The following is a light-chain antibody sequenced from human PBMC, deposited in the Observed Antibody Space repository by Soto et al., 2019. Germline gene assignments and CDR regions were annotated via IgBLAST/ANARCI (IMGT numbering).Light chain of an antibody. CDR3: QQSYSTRIT. CDR1: QDISNY. V-gene: IGKV1-33*01. Sequence: DIQMTQSPSSLSASVGDRVTITCQASQDISNYLNWYQQKPGKAPKLLIYDASNLETGVPSRFSGSGSGTDFTFTISSLQPEDFATYYCQQSYSTRITFGQGTRLEIK. CDR2: DAS. J-gene: IGKJ5*01.